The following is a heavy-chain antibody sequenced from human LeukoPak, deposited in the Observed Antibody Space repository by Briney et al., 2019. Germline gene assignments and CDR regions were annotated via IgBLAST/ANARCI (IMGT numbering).Heavy chain of an antibody. CDR2: LSSTSSYI. CDR3: ARGNGDYVSLFDY. V-gene: IGHV3-21*01. Sequence: GGSLRLSCAASGXTFSSYSFNWVRQAPGKGLEWVSSLSSTSSYIYYADSVKGRFTISRDNAKNTMNLQMNGLRAEDTALYYCARGNGDYVSLFDYWGQGTLVTVSS. J-gene: IGHJ4*02. D-gene: IGHD4-17*01. CDR1: GXTFSSYS.